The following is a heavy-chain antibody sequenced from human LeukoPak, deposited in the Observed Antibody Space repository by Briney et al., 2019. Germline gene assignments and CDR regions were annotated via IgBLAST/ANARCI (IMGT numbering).Heavy chain of an antibody. Sequence: GGSLRLSCVASEFTVSNNYMTWVRQAPGKGLEWVSTAHNGGNTYYADSVNGRFTISRDNSKSTLYLQMNSLRAEDTAVYYCASPPLRAVRGVTLGYWGQGTLVTVSS. J-gene: IGHJ4*02. CDR2: AHNGGNT. D-gene: IGHD3-10*01. CDR1: EFTVSNNY. CDR3: ASPPLRAVRGVTLGY. V-gene: IGHV3-53*01.